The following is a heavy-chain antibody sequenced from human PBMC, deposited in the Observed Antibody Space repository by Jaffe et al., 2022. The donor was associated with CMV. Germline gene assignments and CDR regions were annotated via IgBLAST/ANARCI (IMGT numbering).Heavy chain of an antibody. V-gene: IGHV3-15*01. CDR3: LSFGWDGGYYFDY. Sequence: EVQLVESGGGLVKPGGSLRLSCAASGFTFSNAWMSWVRQAPGKGLEWVGRIKSKTDGGTTDYAAPVKGRFTISRDDSKNTLYLQMNSLKTEDTAVYYCLSFGWDGGYYFDYWGQGTLVTVSS. D-gene: IGHD3-10*01. J-gene: IGHJ4*02. CDR1: GFTFSNAW. CDR2: IKSKTDGGTT.